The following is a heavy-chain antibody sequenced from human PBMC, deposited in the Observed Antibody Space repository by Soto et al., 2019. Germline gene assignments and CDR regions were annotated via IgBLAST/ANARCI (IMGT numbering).Heavy chain of an antibody. CDR1: GDSISSYY. J-gene: IGHJ5*02. Sequence: TSETLSLTCTVSGDSISSYYWSWIRQPPGTGLEWIGEINYSGSTNYNPSLKSRVTISVDTSKNQFSLKLSSVTAADTAVYYCARWWSGSRQGFDPWGQGTLVTVSS. D-gene: IGHD3-3*01. CDR2: INYSGST. CDR3: ARWWSGSRQGFDP. V-gene: IGHV4-59*12.